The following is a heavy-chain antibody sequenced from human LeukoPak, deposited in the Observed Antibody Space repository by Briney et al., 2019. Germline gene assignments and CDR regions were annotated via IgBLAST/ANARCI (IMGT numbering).Heavy chain of an antibody. CDR3: ARLRRYSSSWYGYFDL. CDR2: ISGSGGST. V-gene: IGHV3-23*01. CDR1: GFTFSSYS. Sequence: GGSLRLSCAASGFTFSSYSMNWVRQAPGKGLEWVSAISGSGGSTYYADSVKGRFTISRDNSKNTLYLQMNSLRAKDTAVYYCARLRRYSSSWYGYFDLWGRGTLVTVSS. D-gene: IGHD6-13*01. J-gene: IGHJ2*01.